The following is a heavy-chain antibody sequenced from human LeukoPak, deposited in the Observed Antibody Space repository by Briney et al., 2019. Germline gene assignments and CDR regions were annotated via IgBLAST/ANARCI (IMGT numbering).Heavy chain of an antibody. CDR2: ISAYNGNT. CDR1: GYTFTSYG. J-gene: IGHJ3*02. V-gene: IGHV1-18*01. Sequence: ASVKVSCKASGYTFTSYGISWVRQAPGQGLEWMGWISAYNGNTNYAQKLQGRVTMTTDTSTSTAYMELRGLRSDDTAVYYCARDREIVVVEGAFDIWGQGTMVTVSS. CDR3: ARDREIVVVEGAFDI. D-gene: IGHD3-22*01.